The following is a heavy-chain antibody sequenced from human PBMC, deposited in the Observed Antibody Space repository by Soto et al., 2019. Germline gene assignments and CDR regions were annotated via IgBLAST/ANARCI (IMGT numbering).Heavy chain of an antibody. CDR1: GFTFSSYA. CDR2: ISYDGSNK. Sequence: LRLSCAASGFTFSSYAMHWVRQAPGKGLEWVAVISYDGSNKYYADSVKGRFTISRDNSKNTLYLQMNSLRAEDTAVYYCAKGSAGLRILGPSHYYGLDVWGQGTTVTVSS. V-gene: IGHV3-30-3*01. D-gene: IGHD5-12*01. CDR3: AKGSAGLRILGPSHYYGLDV. J-gene: IGHJ6*02.